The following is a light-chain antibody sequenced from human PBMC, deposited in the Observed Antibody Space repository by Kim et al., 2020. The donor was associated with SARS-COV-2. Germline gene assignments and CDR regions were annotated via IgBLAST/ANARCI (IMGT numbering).Light chain of an antibody. J-gene: IGKJ1*01. CDR2: GAS. CDR3: QQGYSSPRT. V-gene: IGKV1-39*01. Sequence: ASVGDRVTITCRASQTVLNYLYWYQQRPGNAPKLLIYGASSLQGGVPSRFSSSRSGTDFTLVISSLQLEDFAAYYCQQGYSSPRTFGQGTKVEIK. CDR1: QTVLNY.